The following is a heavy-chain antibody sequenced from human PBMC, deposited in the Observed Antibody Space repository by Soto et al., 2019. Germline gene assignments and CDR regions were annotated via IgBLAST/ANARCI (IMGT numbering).Heavy chain of an antibody. V-gene: IGHV3-33*01. Sequence: QVQLVESGGGVVQPGRSLRLSCAASGFTFSSHGMHWVRQAPGKGLEWLALIAFDGSITYYADSLMGQFAISRDNSRNTVYLQINSLRVEDTAVYYCARCEGGTADGKLDYWVHGALVTVSS. D-gene: IGHD6-13*01. CDR1: GFTFSSHG. CDR3: ARCEGGTADGKLDY. CDR2: IAFDGSIT. J-gene: IGHJ4*01.